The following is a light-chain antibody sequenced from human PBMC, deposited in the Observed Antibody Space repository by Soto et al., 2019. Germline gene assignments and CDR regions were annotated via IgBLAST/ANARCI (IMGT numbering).Light chain of an antibody. Sequence: EIVLTQSPGTLSLSPGETATLSCRTSQSVSSSYLAWYHQKPGQAPRLLIYGASSRATGIPDRFSGSGSGTDFTLTISRLEPEDFAGYYCQQYGTSPAFGQATKVEIK. V-gene: IGKV3-20*01. CDR3: QQYGTSPA. J-gene: IGKJ1*01. CDR1: QSVSSSY. CDR2: GAS.